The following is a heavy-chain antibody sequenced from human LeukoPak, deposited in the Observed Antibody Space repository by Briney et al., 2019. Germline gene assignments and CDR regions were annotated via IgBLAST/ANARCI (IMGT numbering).Heavy chain of an antibody. CDR3: AKVLGYCSGGSCYSGFDY. Sequence: GGSLRLSCAASGFTFSSYAMSWVRRAPGKGLGWVSAISGSGGSTYYADSVKGRFTISRDNSKNTLYLQMNSLRAEDTAVYYCAKVLGYCSGGSCYSGFDYWGQGTLVTVSS. J-gene: IGHJ4*02. CDR1: GFTFSSYA. D-gene: IGHD2-15*01. V-gene: IGHV3-23*01. CDR2: ISGSGGST.